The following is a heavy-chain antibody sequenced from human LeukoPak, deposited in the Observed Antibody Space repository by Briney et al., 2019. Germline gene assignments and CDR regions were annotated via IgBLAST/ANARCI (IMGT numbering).Heavy chain of an antibody. V-gene: IGHV3-7*03. D-gene: IGHD6-19*01. Sequence: PGGSLRLSCAASGFTFRGFLMSWVRQTPGKGLEWVANIKKDGSGKYYVDSVKGRFTISRDNVNNSLFLQMNSLRAEDTAIYYCARGGGWYSDYWGQGTLVTVSS. CDR3: ARGGGWYSDY. J-gene: IGHJ4*02. CDR2: IKKDGSGK. CDR1: GFTFRGFL.